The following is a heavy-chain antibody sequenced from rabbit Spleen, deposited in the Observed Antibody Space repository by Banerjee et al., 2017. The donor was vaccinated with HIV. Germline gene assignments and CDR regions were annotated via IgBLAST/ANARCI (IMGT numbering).Heavy chain of an antibody. CDR1: GFSFSSGYY. CDR3: ARGFYTYDDYFNFYGAYFNL. J-gene: IGHJ4*01. V-gene: IGHV1S40*01. Sequence: QSLEESGGGLVKPGASLTLTCKASGFSFSSGYYMCWVRQAPGKGLEWIACIYAGSSGNTYYASWAKGRFTISKTSSTTMTLQMTSLTAADTATYFCARGFYTYDDYFNFYGAYFNLWGPGTLVTVS. CDR2: IYAGSSGNT. D-gene: IGHD2-1*01.